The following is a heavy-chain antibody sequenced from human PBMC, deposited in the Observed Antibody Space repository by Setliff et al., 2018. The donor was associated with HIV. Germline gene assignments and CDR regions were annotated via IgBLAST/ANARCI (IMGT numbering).Heavy chain of an antibody. CDR3: ARGYYNSGNYFEY. J-gene: IGHJ4*03. CDR2: IYPSDGRT. CDR1: GYNFTDYD. Sequence: ASVKVSCKASGYNFTDYDINWVRQATGQGLEWMGIIYPSDGRTTYAQEFQGRVTMTRDTSTSTVYMELSSLRSEDTAIYYCARGYYNSGNYFEYWGQGTLVTVSS. V-gene: IGHV1-46*01. D-gene: IGHD3-10*01.